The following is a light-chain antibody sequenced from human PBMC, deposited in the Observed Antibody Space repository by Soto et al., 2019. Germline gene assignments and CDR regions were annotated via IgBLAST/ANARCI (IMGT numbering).Light chain of an antibody. CDR3: CTYAGGTTWV. Sequence: QSALTQPASVSGSPGQSITISCTGTSSDVGSYNLVSWYQQHPGKAPKLMIYEGGKRPSGVSDRFSGSKSGNTASLTISGLQAEDEADYYCCTYAGGTTWVFGVGTKLTVL. J-gene: IGLJ3*02. V-gene: IGLV2-23*01. CDR1: SSDVGSYNL. CDR2: EGG.